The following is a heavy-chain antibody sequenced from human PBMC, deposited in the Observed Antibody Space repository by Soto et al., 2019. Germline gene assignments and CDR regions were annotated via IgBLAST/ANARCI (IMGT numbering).Heavy chain of an antibody. V-gene: IGHV1-69*06. CDR2: IIPIFGTA. D-gene: IGHD3-3*01. CDR3: ARVEPIAIFGVAKYNWFDP. J-gene: IGHJ5*02. CDR1: GGTFSSYA. Sequence: QVPLVQSGAEVKKPGSSVKVSCKASGGTFSSYAISWVRQAPGQGLEWMGGIIPIFGTANYAQKFQGRVTITADKSTSTAYMELSSLRSEDTAVYYCARVEPIAIFGVAKYNWFDPWGQGTLVTVSS.